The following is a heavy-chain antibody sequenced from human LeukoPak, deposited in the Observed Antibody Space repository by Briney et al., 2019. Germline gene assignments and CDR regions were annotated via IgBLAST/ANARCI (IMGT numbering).Heavy chain of an antibody. Sequence: GGSLRLSCAASGFTFRNYWMSWVRQAPGKGLEWVAVISYDGSNKYYADSVKGRFTISRDNSKNTLHLQMNSLRAEDTAVYYCARDRIVVAPFDYWGQGTLVTVSS. CDR1: GFTFRNYW. CDR2: ISYDGSNK. CDR3: ARDRIVVAPFDY. J-gene: IGHJ4*02. V-gene: IGHV3-30-3*01. D-gene: IGHD3-22*01.